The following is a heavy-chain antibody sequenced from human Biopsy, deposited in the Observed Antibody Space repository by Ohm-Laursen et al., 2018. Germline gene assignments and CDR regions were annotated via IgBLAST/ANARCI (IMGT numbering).Heavy chain of an antibody. CDR3: ARDEGLLRAFDI. Sequence: TLSLTCTVSSGSISGHFWSWVWQPAGKGLEWIGRIYSNGNTNYNPSLKSRVSMSVDTSKNHFSLNLTSVTAADTAVYYCARDEGLLRAFDIWGQGTLGTVSS. CDR2: IYSNGNT. CDR1: SGSISGHF. D-gene: IGHD1-26*01. V-gene: IGHV4-4*07. J-gene: IGHJ3*02.